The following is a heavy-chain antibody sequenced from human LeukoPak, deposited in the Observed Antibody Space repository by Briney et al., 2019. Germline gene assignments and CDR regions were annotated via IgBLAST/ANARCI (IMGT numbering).Heavy chain of an antibody. CDR1: GFTFSSYA. D-gene: IGHD5-12*01. CDR3: ARSSGYKTRTFDY. V-gene: IGHV3-30*04. J-gene: IGHJ4*02. Sequence: PGGSLRLSCAASGFTFSSYAMHWVRQAPGKGLEWVAVISYDGSNKYYADSVKGRFTISRDNSKNTLYLQMNSLRAEDTAVYYCARSSGYKTRTFDYWGQGTLVTVSS. CDR2: ISYDGSNK.